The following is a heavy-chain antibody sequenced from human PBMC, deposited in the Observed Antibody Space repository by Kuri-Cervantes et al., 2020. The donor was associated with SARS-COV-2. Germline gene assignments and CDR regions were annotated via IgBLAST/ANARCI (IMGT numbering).Heavy chain of an antibody. CDR3: YCAPKEGFDS. D-gene: IGHD2-21*01. Sequence: ASVKVSCKVSGYTLTELSMHWVRQAPGKGLEWMGGFDPEDGETIYAQKFQGRVTMTRDTSTTTAYMELSSLTSEDTAIYYCYCAPKEGFDSWGQGTLVTVSS. V-gene: IGHV1-24*01. CDR1: GYTLTELS. J-gene: IGHJ4*02. CDR2: FDPEDGET.